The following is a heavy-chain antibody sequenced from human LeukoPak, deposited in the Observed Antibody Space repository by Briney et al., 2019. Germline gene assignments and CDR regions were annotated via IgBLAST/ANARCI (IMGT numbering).Heavy chain of an antibody. D-gene: IGHD5-18*01. J-gene: IGHJ4*02. Sequence: PGGSLRLSCAASGFTFSSYEMNWVRQAPGKGLEWVSYISSSGSTIYYADSVKGRFTISRDNAKNSLYLQMNSLRAEDTAVYYCASFGYSYGYTSYYFDYWGQGTLVTVSS. CDR3: ASFGYSYGYTSYYFDY. V-gene: IGHV3-48*03. CDR2: ISSSGSTI. CDR1: GFTFSSYE.